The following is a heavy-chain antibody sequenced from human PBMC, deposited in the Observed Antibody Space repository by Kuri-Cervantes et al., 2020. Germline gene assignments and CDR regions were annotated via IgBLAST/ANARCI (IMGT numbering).Heavy chain of an antibody. CDR3: ARDNSIMIQLGYYGLDV. CDR1: GYTFTGYY. D-gene: IGHD3-16*01. V-gene: IGHV1-2*02. Sequence: ASVKVSCKASGYTFTGYYMHWVRQAPGQGLEWMGWINPNSGGTNYAQKFQGRVTMTRDTSISTAYMELSRLRSDDTAVYYCARDNSIMIQLGYYGLDVWGQGTLVTVSS. J-gene: IGHJ6*02. CDR2: INPNSGGT.